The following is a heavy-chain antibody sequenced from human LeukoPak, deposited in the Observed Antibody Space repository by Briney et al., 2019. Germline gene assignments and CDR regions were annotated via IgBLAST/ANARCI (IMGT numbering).Heavy chain of an antibody. CDR2: IYYSGST. V-gene: IGHV4-59*12. CDR3: ARDRGIAAAGHFDY. Sequence: SETLSLTCTVSGGSISSYYWSWIRQPPGKGLEWIGYIYYSGSTNYNPSLKSRVTISVDKSKNQFSLKLSSVTAADTAVYYCARDRGIAAAGHFDYWGQGTLVTVSS. J-gene: IGHJ4*02. D-gene: IGHD6-13*01. CDR1: GGSISSYY.